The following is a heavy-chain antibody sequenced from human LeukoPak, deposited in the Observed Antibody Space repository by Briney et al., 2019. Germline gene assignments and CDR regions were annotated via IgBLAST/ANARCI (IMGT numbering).Heavy chain of an antibody. CDR1: GGTFSSYA. J-gene: IGHJ4*02. CDR3: ARDDLNYEYDY. CDR2: IIPIFGTA. D-gene: IGHD1-7*01. V-gene: IGHV1-69*05. Sequence: ASVKVSCKASGGTFSSYAISWVRQAPGQGLEWMGRIIPIFGTANYAQKFQGRVTITTDESMSTAYMELSSLRSEDTAVYYCARDDLNYEYDYWGQGTLVTVSS.